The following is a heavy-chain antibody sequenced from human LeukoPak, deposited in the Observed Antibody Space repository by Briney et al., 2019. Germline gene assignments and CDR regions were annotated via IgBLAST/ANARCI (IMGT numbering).Heavy chain of an antibody. D-gene: IGHD6-19*01. CDR3: ARDPAVAATDY. CDR1: GFTFSSYG. CDR2: ISYDGSNK. J-gene: IGHJ4*02. V-gene: IGHV3-30*03. Sequence: PGGSLRLSCAASGFTFSSYGMHWVRQAPGKGLEWVAVISYDGSNKYYADSVKGRFTISRDNSKNTLYLQMNSLRAEDTAVYYCARDPAVAATDYWGQGTLVTVSS.